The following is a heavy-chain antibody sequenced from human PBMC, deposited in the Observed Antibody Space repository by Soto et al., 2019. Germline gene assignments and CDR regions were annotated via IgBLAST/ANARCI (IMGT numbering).Heavy chain of an antibody. V-gene: IGHV3-21*01. CDR3: ARDTAPVDIVATHPFDY. J-gene: IGHJ4*02. CDR2: SSRSSRYI. CDR1: GFTFRSYG. D-gene: IGHD5-12*01. Sequence: GGSLRLSCAASGFTFRSYGMNWVRQAPGKGLEWVSSSSRSSRYIYYADSVKGRFTISRDNAKNSLYLQMNSLRAEDTAVYYCARDTAPVDIVATHPFDYWGQGTLVTVSS.